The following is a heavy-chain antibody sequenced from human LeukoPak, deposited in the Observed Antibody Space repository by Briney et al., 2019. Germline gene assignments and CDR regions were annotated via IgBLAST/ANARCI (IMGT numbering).Heavy chain of an antibody. V-gene: IGHV5-51*01. Sequence: GESLKISCKGSGYSFTSYWIGWVRQMPGKGLEWMGIIYPGDSDTRYSPSFQGQVTISADKSISTAYLQWSSLKASDTAMYYCARQEGGGYPQGYYYYMDVWGKGTTVTVSS. CDR1: GYSFTSYW. J-gene: IGHJ6*03. CDR3: ARQEGGGYPQGYYYYMDV. CDR2: IYPGDSDT. D-gene: IGHD1-26*01.